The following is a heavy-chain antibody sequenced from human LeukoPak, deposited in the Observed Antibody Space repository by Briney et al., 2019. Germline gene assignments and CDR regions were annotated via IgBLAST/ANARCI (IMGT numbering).Heavy chain of an antibody. CDR1: GYTFTSYD. J-gene: IGHJ4*02. V-gene: IGHV1-8*01. Sequence: GASVKVSCKASGYTFTSYDINWVRQATGQGLEWMGWMNPNSGNTGYAQKFQGRVTMPRNTSISTAYMELSSLRSEDTAVYYCARGKGTLLGATIVYYFDYWGQGTLVTVSS. CDR3: ARGKGTLLGATIVYYFDY. CDR2: MNPNSGNT. D-gene: IGHD1-26*01.